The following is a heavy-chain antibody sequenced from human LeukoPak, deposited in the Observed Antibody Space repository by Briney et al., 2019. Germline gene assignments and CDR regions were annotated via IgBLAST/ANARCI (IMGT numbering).Heavy chain of an antibody. CDR3: ARDKDEDIVVVVAAADAFDI. CDR1: GYTFTSYG. Sequence: ASVRVSCKASGYTFTSYGISWVRQAPGQGLEWMGWISAYNGNTNYAQKLQGRVTMTTDTSTSTAYMELRSLRSDDTAVYYCARDKDEDIVVVVAAADAFDIWGQGTMVTVSS. CDR2: ISAYNGNT. J-gene: IGHJ3*02. V-gene: IGHV1-18*01. D-gene: IGHD2-15*01.